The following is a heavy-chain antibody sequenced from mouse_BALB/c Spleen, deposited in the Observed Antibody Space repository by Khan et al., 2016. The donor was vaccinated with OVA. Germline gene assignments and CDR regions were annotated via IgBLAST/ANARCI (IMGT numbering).Heavy chain of an antibody. V-gene: IGHV2-6-4*01. D-gene: IGHD2-14*01. CDR1: GFSLSRYN. CDR2: IWGGGGT. Sequence: QVQLKDSGPGLVAPSQSLSITCSVSGFSLSRYNIHWVRQPPGKGLEWLGMIWGGGGTDYNSTLKSRLSISKDNSESQVFLKMNSLQTDDTAMYYWARAYYRYDGYYAMDYWGQGTSVTVSS. J-gene: IGHJ4*01. CDR3: ARAYYRYDGYYAMDY.